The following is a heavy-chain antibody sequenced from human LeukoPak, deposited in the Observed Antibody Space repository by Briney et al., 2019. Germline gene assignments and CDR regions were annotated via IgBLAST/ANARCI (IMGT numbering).Heavy chain of an antibody. Sequence: GASVKVSCKASGYTFTSYGISWVRQAPGQGLEWMGWISGYNGNTYYAQNLQGRVTMTTDTSTTTANMELRSLTSDDTAVYYCARDRYCSSSSCDRYYHYGMDVWGQGTTVTVSS. CDR3: ARDRYCSSSSCDRYYHYGMDV. J-gene: IGHJ6*02. CDR1: GYTFTSYG. D-gene: IGHD2-15*01. V-gene: IGHV1-18*01. CDR2: ISGYNGNT.